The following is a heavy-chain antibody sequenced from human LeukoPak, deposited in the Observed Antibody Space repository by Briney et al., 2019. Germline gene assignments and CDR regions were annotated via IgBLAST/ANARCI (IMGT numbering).Heavy chain of an antibody. J-gene: IGHJ4*02. Sequence: GGSLRLSCAASGFTFSSYWMHWVRQAPGKGLEWVSAISGSGGSTYYADSVKGRFTISRDNSKNTLYLQMNSLRAEDTAVYYCAKDHEFLEWLSKYWGQGTLVTVSS. D-gene: IGHD3-3*01. V-gene: IGHV3-23*01. CDR1: GFTFSSYW. CDR2: ISGSGGST. CDR3: AKDHEFLEWLSKY.